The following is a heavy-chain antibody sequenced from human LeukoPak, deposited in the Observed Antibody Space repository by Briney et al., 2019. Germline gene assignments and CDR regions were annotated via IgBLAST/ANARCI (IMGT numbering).Heavy chain of an antibody. J-gene: IGHJ4*02. CDR3: ASIIAVAGGFDY. CDR2: IYPGDSDT. D-gene: IGHD6-19*01. Sequence: NPGESLKISCKGSGYSFTSYWIGWVRHMPGKGLEWMGIIYPGDSDTRYSPSFQGQVTISADKSISTAYPQWSSMKASDTAVYYCASIIAVAGGFDYWGQGTLVTVSS. V-gene: IGHV5-51*01. CDR1: GYSFTSYW.